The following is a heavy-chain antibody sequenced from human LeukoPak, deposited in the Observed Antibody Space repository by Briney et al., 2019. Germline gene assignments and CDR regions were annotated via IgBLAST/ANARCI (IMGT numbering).Heavy chain of an antibody. CDR2: IYHSGST. CDR3: ARRSFDI. J-gene: IGHJ3*02. CDR1: GYSISSGYY. Sequence: SETLSLTCGVSGYSISSGYYWGWIRQPPGKALEWIGSIYHSGSTYYNPSLKSRVTISVDTSKIQFSLKLSSVTAADTAVYYCARRSFDIWGQGTMVTVSS. V-gene: IGHV4-38-2*01.